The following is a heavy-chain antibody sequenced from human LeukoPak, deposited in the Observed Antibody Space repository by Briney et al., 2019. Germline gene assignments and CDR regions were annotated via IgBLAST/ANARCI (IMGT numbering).Heavy chain of an antibody. CDR1: GGSISSYY. V-gene: IGHV4-4*07. CDR2: IYTSGST. CDR3: ASGRGSGLDDAFDI. D-gene: IGHD6-19*01. Sequence: SETLSLTCTVSGGSISSYYWSWIRQPARKGLEWIGRIYTSGSTNYNPSLKSRVTMSADASKNQFSLKLSSVTAADTAVYYCASGRGSGLDDAFDIWGQGTMVTVSS. J-gene: IGHJ3*02.